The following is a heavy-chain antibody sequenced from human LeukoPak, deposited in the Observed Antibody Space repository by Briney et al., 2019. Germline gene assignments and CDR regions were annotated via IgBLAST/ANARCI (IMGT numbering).Heavy chain of an antibody. CDR2: IWYDGSLK. J-gene: IGHJ4*02. D-gene: IGHD1-26*01. CDR3: ARDRVGASTGGLDY. Sequence: PGRSLRLSCAASGFTFSSYGMHWVRQTPGKGLEWVAVIWYDGSLKYYADSVKGRFTIPRDNSKNTLYLQMNGLRAEDTAMYYCARDRVGASTGGLDYWGQGTLVTVSS. CDR1: GFTFSSYG. V-gene: IGHV3-33*08.